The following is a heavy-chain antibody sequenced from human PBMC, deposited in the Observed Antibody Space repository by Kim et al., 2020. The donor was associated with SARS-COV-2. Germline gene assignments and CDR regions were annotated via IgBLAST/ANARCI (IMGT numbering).Heavy chain of an antibody. CDR3: ASSWFGELFPGCFYP. Sequence: SETLSLTCTVSGGSIISTSYYWGWIRQPPGEKMEWIGSMYYTGSTYYNPSLKSRVALSVDTSRNQFSLKLTSVSAADTAVYYCASSWFGELFPGCFYPWG. D-gene: IGHD3-10*01. V-gene: IGHV4-39*01. CDR1: GGSIISTSYY. J-gene: IGHJ5*02. CDR2: MYYTGST.